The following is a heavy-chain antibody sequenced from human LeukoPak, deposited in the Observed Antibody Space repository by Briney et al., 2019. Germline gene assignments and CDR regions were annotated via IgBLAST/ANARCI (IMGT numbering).Heavy chain of an antibody. CDR1: EFTFSIYW. CDR3: ARRGVDGALDY. J-gene: IGHJ4*02. D-gene: IGHD5-24*01. CDR2: IQENGNEK. V-gene: IGHV3-7*01. Sequence: GGSLRLSCAAAEFTFSIYWMSWVRQAPGKGLEWVANIQENGNEKSYVDSVKGRFAISRDNAKNSLYLQMNSLRAEDTAVYYCARRGVDGALDYWGQGTLVTVSS.